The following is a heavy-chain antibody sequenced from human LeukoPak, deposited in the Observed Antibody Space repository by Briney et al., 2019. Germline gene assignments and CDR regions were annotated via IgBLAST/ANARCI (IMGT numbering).Heavy chain of an antibody. Sequence: GESLKISCKASGYTFNNNYIAWVRQMSGKGLEWMGIIYPGDSDTRYSPSFQGQVTISADKSISTAYPQWSSLKASDTAMYYCARMGASYFDYWGQGTQVTVSS. V-gene: IGHV5-51*01. D-gene: IGHD1-26*01. CDR2: IYPGDSDT. CDR1: GYTFNNNY. J-gene: IGHJ4*02. CDR3: ARMGASYFDY.